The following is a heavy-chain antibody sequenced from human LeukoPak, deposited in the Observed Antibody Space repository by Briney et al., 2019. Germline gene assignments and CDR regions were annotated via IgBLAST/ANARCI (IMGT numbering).Heavy chain of an antibody. CDR2: INPSGGST. V-gene: IGHV1-46*01. CDR1: GYTFTSYY. D-gene: IGHD1-7*01. CDR3: ARVGSGTTFDY. J-gene: IGHJ4*02. Sequence: ASVKVSCKASGYTFTSYYMHWVRQAPGRGLEWMGIINPSGGSTSYAQKFQGRVTMTRDTSTSTVYMELSSLRSEDTAVYCCARVGSGTTFDYWGQGTLVTVSS.